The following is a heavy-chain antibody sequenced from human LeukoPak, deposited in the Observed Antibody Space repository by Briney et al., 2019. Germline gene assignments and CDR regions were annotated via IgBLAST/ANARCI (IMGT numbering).Heavy chain of an antibody. Sequence: GGSLRLSCAASGFTVSSNYMSWVRQAPGKGLEWVSVIYTGGGTYYADSVKGRFTISRDNSKSTLYLQMNSLRAEDTAVYYCARVPRGYDSSGYDYYYAMDVWGQGTTVTVSS. CDR2: IYTGGGT. CDR3: ARVPRGYDSSGYDYYYAMDV. D-gene: IGHD3-22*01. CDR1: GFTVSSNY. J-gene: IGHJ6*02. V-gene: IGHV3-53*01.